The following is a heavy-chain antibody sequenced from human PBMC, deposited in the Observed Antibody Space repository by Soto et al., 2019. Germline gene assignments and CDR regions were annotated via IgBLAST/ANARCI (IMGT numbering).Heavy chain of an antibody. J-gene: IGHJ4*02. CDR1: GFTFSSYG. Sequence: GGSLRLSCAASGFTFSSYGMHWVRQAPGKGLEWVAVISYDGSNKYYADSVKGRFTISRDNSKNTLYLQMNSLRAEDTAVYYCAKETMAVLRYFDWLSPHDYWGQGTLVTVSS. D-gene: IGHD3-9*01. CDR2: ISYDGSNK. V-gene: IGHV3-30*18. CDR3: AKETMAVLRYFDWLSPHDY.